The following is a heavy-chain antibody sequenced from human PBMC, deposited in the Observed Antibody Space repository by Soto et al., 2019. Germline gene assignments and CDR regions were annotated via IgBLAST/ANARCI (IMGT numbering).Heavy chain of an antibody. D-gene: IGHD2-8*02. V-gene: IGHV3-30*03. Sequence: QVQLVESGGGVVQPGRSLRLYCAASGFTFSTYGMHWVRQAPGKGLEWVALISYDGTNEYYGDSVKGRFTISRDNPKNTLYLQMNSLRAEDTAVYYCAAHTGKYWNYFDYWGLGTLVTVSS. CDR1: GFTFSTYG. CDR2: ISYDGTNE. CDR3: AAHTGKYWNYFDY. J-gene: IGHJ4*02.